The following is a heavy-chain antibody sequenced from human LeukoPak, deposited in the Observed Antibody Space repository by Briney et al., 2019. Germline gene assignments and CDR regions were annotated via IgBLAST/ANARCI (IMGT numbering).Heavy chain of an antibody. D-gene: IGHD2-15*01. CDR1: GFTFSNSW. V-gene: IGHV3-7*01. J-gene: IGHJ4*02. CDR2: INQDGSKV. CDR3: ARDRGYSSFDY. Sequence: GGSLRLSCAAYGFTFSNSWMTWLRQATGKELEWVATINQDGSKVAEVGSVKGRITISRDNAKNSVYLQMSSLRVEETGVFYCARDRGYSSFDYWGQGALVAVSS.